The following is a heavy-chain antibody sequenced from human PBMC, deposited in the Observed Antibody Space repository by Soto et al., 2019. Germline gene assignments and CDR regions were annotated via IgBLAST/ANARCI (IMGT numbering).Heavy chain of an antibody. CDR2: INPNSGDT. Sequence: ASVKVSCKASGYTFTGYYMHWVRQAPGQGLEWMGWINPNSGDTNYAQKFQGWVTMTRDTSISTAYMELSRLRSDDTAVYYCARGLFHFGMDVWGQGTTVTVSS. V-gene: IGHV1-2*04. J-gene: IGHJ6*02. CDR1: GYTFTGYY. CDR3: ARGLFHFGMDV.